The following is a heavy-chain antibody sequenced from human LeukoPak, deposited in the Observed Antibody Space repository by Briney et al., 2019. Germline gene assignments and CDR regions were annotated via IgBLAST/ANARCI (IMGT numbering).Heavy chain of an antibody. CDR2: TNAGNGNT. Sequence: ASVKVSCKASGYTFTSYAMHWVRQAPGQRLEWMGWTNAGNGNTKYSQKFQGRVTITRDTSASTAYMELRSLRSEDTAVYYCARVNYDILTGYSGAVYYFDYWGQGTLVTVSS. D-gene: IGHD3-9*01. V-gene: IGHV1-3*01. J-gene: IGHJ4*02. CDR1: GYTFTSYA. CDR3: ARVNYDILTGYSGAVYYFDY.